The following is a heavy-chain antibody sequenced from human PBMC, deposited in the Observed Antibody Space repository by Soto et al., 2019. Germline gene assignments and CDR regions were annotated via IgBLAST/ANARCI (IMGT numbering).Heavy chain of an antibody. D-gene: IGHD2-2*01. CDR1: GGSISSSSYY. V-gene: IGHV4-39*01. CDR2: IYYSGST. CDR3: ARPGLGGYCSSTTRYGDRTGWFDP. J-gene: IGHJ5*02. Sequence: QLQLQESGPGLVKPSETLSLTCTVSGGSISSSSYYWGWIRQPPGKGLEWIGSIYYSGSTYYNPSLKCRVPISLDTPNTQFSLKLGSVTSADTAGYYCARPGLGGYCSSTTRYGDRTGWFDPWGQGTLVTVS.